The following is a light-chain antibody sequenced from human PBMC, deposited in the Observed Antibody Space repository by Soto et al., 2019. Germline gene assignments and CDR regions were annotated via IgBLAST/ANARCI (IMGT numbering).Light chain of an antibody. J-gene: IGKJ5*01. CDR3: QQYENLPT. CDR1: QSISRW. Sequence: DIQMTQSPSTLSASLGDRVTITCRASQSISRWLAWYQQKPGRAPKLLIYDASNLEAGVPSRFRGSGSGTDFTFTISRLQPEDIATYYCQQYENLPTFGQGTRLEIK. V-gene: IGKV1-33*01. CDR2: DAS.